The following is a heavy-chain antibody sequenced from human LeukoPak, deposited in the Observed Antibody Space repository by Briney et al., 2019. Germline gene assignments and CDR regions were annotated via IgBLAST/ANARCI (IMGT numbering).Heavy chain of an antibody. CDR1: GYTFTDYY. D-gene: IGHD3-3*01. J-gene: IGHJ6*02. CDR2: INANSGDT. CDR3: GRVTIFSPSHYYGMDV. V-gene: IGHV1-2*02. Sequence: ASVKVSFKASGYTFTDYYIHWVRQAPGQGPEGMGWINANSGDTNYAQKFQGRVTLTRDTSINTAYMEVNRLRSDDTAVYCCGRVTIFSPSHYYGMDVWGQGTAVTVSS.